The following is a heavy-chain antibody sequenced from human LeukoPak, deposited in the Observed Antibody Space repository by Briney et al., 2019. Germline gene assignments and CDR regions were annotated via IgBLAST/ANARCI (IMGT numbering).Heavy chain of an antibody. CDR1: GFTFSRYW. D-gene: IGHD5-12*01. Sequence: GGSLRLSCAASGFTFSRYWMHWVRQAPGKGLVWVSRIDEYGTTINYADSVKGRFTISRNNAGDTLFLQMNSPRAEDTGVYYCATDLSGRQDYWGQGTLVTVSS. CDR2: IDEYGTTI. CDR3: ATDLSGRQDY. V-gene: IGHV3-74*01. J-gene: IGHJ4*02.